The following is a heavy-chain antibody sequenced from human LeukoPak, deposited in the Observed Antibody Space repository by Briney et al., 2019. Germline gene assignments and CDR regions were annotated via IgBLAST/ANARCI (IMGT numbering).Heavy chain of an antibody. D-gene: IGHD4-11*01. CDR2: IYHSGST. CDR1: GYSISRDHY. Sequence: PSETLSLTCAVSGYSISRDHYWGWLRQPPGKGLEGIGSIYHSGSTYYNPSLTSRVAISVDTSKTQFSLKLTSVTAADTAVYYCARDAVYRDYLSDYYYYYYMDVWGRGTTVTVSS. J-gene: IGHJ6*03. V-gene: IGHV4-38-2*02. CDR3: ARDAVYRDYLSDYYYYYYMDV.